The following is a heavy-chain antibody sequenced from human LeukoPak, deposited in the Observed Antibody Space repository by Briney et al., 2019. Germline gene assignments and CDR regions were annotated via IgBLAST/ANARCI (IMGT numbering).Heavy chain of an antibody. D-gene: IGHD5-12*01. CDR3: ARRTPQPVEWLRKYWYFDL. CDR2: IYYSGST. CDR1: GGSISSYY. J-gene: IGHJ2*01. V-gene: IGHV4-59*08. Sequence: SETLSLTCTVSGGSISSYYWSWIRQPPGKGLEWIGYIYYSGSTNYNPSLKSQVTISVDTSKNQFSLKLSSVTAADTAVYYCARRTPQPVEWLRKYWYFDLWGRGTLVTVSS.